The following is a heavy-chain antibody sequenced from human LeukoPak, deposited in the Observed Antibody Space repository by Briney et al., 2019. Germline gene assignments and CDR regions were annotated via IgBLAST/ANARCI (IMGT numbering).Heavy chain of an antibody. V-gene: IGHV3-30*18. CDR2: ISYDGSNK. D-gene: IGHD3-10*01. CDR3: GKVIHESGSYFHRPSFDY. CDR1: GFTFSSYG. Sequence: GGSLRLSCAASGFTFSSYGMHWVRQAPGKGLEWVAVISYDGSNKYYADSVKGRFTVSRDNSENTLYLQMNSLRAEDTAVYYCGKVIHESGSYFHRPSFDYWGQGTLVTVSP. J-gene: IGHJ4*02.